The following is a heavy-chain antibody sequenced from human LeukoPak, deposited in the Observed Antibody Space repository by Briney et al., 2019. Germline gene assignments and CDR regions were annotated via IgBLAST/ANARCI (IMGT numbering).Heavy chain of an antibody. Sequence: SETLSLTCTVSGGSVRSGSYYWSWVRQPPGKGLEWIGYIYYSGSTNYNPSLKSRVTISVDTSKNQFSLKLSSVTAADTAVYYCARGRRAAAGRNGAVDYWGQGTLVTVSS. V-gene: IGHV4-61*01. CDR1: GGSVRSGSYY. J-gene: IGHJ4*02. CDR2: IYYSGST. D-gene: IGHD6-13*01. CDR3: ARGRRAAAGRNGAVDY.